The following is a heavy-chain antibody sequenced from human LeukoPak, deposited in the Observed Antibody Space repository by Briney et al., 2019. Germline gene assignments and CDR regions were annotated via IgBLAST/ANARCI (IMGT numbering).Heavy chain of an antibody. V-gene: IGHV4-30-2*01. D-gene: IGHD6-13*01. CDR1: GGSISSGGYS. CDR2: IYHSGST. Sequence: SETLSLTCAVSGGSISSGGYSWSWIRQPPGKGLEWIGYIYHSGSTNYNPSLKSRVTISVDTSKNQLSLKLSSVTAADTAVYYCAREMLAAAGFNWFDPWGQGTLVTVSS. J-gene: IGHJ5*02. CDR3: AREMLAAAGFNWFDP.